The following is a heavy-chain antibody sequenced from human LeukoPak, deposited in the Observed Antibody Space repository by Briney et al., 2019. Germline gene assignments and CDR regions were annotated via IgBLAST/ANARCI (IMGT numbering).Heavy chain of an antibody. CDR2: IYTSGST. J-gene: IGHJ6*03. Sequence: SETLSLTCTVSGGSISSYYWSWIRQPAGKGLEWIGRIYTSGSTNYNPSLKSRVTTSVDTSKNQFSLKLSSVTAADTAVYYCARGDGDLYYYYYYMDVWGKGTTVTVSS. V-gene: IGHV4-4*07. CDR3: ARGDGDLYYYYYYMDV. CDR1: GGSISSYY. D-gene: IGHD4-17*01.